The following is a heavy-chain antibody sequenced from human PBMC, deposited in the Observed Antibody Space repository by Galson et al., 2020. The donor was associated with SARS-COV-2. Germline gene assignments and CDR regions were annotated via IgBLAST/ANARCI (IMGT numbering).Heavy chain of an antibody. J-gene: IGHJ5*02. CDR1: GDSVSSNRAA. CDR2: TYYRSKWYN. V-gene: IGHV6-1*01. D-gene: IGHD2-2*01. Sequence: SPTLSLTCAISGDSVSSNRAAWHWIRQSPSRGLERLGRTYYRSKWYNAYAVSVKSRITINPDTSKNQFSLQLNSVPPEDTAVYYCARENYPELPYCSSTSCYHNWCDPWGQGTLVTVSS. CDR3: ARENYPELPYCSSTSCYHNWCDP.